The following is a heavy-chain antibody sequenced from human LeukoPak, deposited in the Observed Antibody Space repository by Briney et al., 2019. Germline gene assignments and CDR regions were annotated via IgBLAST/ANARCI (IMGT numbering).Heavy chain of an antibody. Sequence: GGSLRLSCAASGCTFSSYWMSWVRQAPGKGLEWVANIKQAGSERYSVDSVKGRFTISRDNAKSSLYLQMNSLRVEDTAVYYCARGDGAMAFDYWGQGALVTVSS. V-gene: IGHV3-7*05. J-gene: IGHJ4*02. CDR3: ARGDGAMAFDY. D-gene: IGHD5-18*01. CDR1: GCTFSSYW. CDR2: IKQAGSER.